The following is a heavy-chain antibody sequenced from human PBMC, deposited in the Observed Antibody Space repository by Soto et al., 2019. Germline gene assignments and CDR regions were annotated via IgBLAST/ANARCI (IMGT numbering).Heavy chain of an antibody. Sequence: PGGSLSLSCAASGFTFSSYGMHWVRQAPGKGLEWVAVISYDGSNKYYADSVKGRFTISRDNSENTLYLQMNSLRAEDTAVYYCAKEITYYYDSSGYSIDPWGQGTLVT. CDR2: ISYDGSNK. CDR1: GFTFSSYG. D-gene: IGHD3-22*01. J-gene: IGHJ5*02. CDR3: AKEITYYYDSSGYSIDP. V-gene: IGHV3-30*18.